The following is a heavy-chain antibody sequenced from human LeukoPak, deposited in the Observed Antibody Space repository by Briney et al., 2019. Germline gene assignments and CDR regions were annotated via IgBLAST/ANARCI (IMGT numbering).Heavy chain of an antibody. CDR1: GFTFSSYG. CDR3: AKGPLVQFDY. CDR2: IRYDGSNK. D-gene: IGHD3-10*01. V-gene: IGHV3-30*02. Sequence: PGGSLRLSCAAPGFTFSSYGMHWVRQAPGKGLEWVAFIRYDGSNKYYADSVKGRFTISRDNSKNTLYLQMNSLRAEDTAVYYCAKGPLVQFDYWGQGTLVTVSS. J-gene: IGHJ4*02.